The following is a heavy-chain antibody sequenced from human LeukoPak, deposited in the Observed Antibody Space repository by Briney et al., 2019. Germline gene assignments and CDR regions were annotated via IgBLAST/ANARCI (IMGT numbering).Heavy chain of an antibody. CDR3: ARDPDSSGWYGGWFDP. Sequence: SQTLSLTCANPVDSVSSNSAASDSVRQSPSSGLECLGGTYYRAKWYNDYAVSVKSRITINPDTSKNQFSLQLNSVTPEDTAVYYCARDPDSSGWYGGWFDPWGQGTLVTVSS. D-gene: IGHD6-19*01. J-gene: IGHJ5*02. CDR2: TYYRAKWYN. CDR1: VDSVSSNSAA. V-gene: IGHV6-1*01.